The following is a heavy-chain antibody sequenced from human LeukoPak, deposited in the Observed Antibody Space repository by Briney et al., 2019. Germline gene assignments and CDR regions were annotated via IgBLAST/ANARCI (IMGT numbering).Heavy chain of an antibody. CDR2: INTYTGNP. CDR3: ARVPVELLPAYPPNYEYYFDY. J-gene: IGHJ4*02. CDR1: GYTFTKYA. Sequence: ASVKVSCKTSGYTFTKYALNWVRQAPGQGLEWMGWINTYTGNPTYAQGFTGRFVFSLDTSVSTAHLQITGLQAEDTAFYYCARVPVELLPAYPPNYEYYFDYWGQGTLVTVSS. V-gene: IGHV7-4-1*02. D-gene: IGHD3-3*01.